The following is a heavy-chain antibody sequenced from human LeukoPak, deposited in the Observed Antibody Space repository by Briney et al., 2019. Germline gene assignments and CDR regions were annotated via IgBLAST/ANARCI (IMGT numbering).Heavy chain of an antibody. D-gene: IGHD4-17*01. CDR3: ARGGYGDRIDY. J-gene: IGHJ4*02. CDR2: INPSAGST. CDR1: GHTFIRYY. Sequence: ASVKVSCMASGHTFIRYYMHWVRQAPGQGLEWMGIINPSAGSTSYAQKFQGRVTMTRDTSTSTLYMELSMLRSKDTAVCYCARGGYGDRIDYWGQGTLVSVSS. V-gene: IGHV1-46*01.